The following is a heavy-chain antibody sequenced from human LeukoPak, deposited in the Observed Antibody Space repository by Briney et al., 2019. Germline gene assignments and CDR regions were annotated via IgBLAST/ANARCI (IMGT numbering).Heavy chain of an antibody. CDR1: GGSFSGYY. Sequence: SSETLSLTCAVYGGSFSGYYWSWIRQPPGKGLEWIGEINHSGSTNYNPSLKSRVTISVDTSKNQFSLKLSSVTAADTAVYYCARNSAGDYMTNTWFDPWGQGTLVTVSS. J-gene: IGHJ5*02. D-gene: IGHD4-17*01. CDR3: ARNSAGDYMTNTWFDP. CDR2: INHSGST. V-gene: IGHV4-34*01.